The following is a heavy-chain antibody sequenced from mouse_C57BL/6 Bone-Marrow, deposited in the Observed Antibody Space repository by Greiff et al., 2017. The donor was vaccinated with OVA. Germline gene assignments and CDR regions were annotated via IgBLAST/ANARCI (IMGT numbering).Heavy chain of an antibody. CDR1: GFSLTSYA. CDR3: ARIELWLRRNYAMDY. J-gene: IGHJ4*01. V-gene: IGHV2-9-1*01. Sequence: VQRVESGPGLVAPSQSLSITCTVSGFSLTSYAISWFRQPPGKGLEWLGVIWTGGGTNYNSALKSRLSISKDNSKSQVFLKMNSLQTDDTARYYCARIELWLRRNYAMDYWGQGTSVTVSS. CDR2: IWTGGGT. D-gene: IGHD2-2*01.